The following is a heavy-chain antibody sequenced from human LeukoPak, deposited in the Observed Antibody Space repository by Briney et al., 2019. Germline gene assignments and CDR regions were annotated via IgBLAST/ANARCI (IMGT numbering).Heavy chain of an antibody. J-gene: IGHJ4*02. CDR3: ARPNIRSFDY. V-gene: IGHV3-30*02. Sequence: GGSLRLSCAASGFTFSSYGMHWVRQAPGKGLEWVAFIRYDGSNKDYADSVKGRFTISRDNSKNTLYLQMNSLSAEDTAVYYCARPNIRSFDYWGQGTLVTVSS. D-gene: IGHD4-17*01. CDR2: IRYDGSNK. CDR1: GFTFSSYG.